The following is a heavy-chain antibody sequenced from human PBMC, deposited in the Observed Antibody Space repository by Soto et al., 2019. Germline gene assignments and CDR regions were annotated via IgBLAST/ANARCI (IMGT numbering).Heavy chain of an antibody. CDR1: GGSVSSGSYW. CDR2: IYNSGIT. Sequence: KTSETLSLTCTVSGGSVSSGSYWWSLIRQPPGEGVGWRGYIYNSGITNYNPSLKSRVTISVATSKNQYYLKLISLTAADTAVFYCAGGGYYDSSGYPKNAFDIWGQGTMVTVSS. CDR3: AGGGYYDSSGYPKNAFDI. V-gene: IGHV4-61*01. J-gene: IGHJ3*02. D-gene: IGHD3-22*01.